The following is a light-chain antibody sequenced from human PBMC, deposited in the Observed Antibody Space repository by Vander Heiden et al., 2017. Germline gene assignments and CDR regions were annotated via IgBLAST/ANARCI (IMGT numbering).Light chain of an antibody. CDR3: QQSYSTPWT. CDR2: AAS. V-gene: IGKV1-39*01. J-gene: IGKJ1*01. Sequence: DIQMTQPPSSLSASVGARVTITGCASQSISSYLNWHQQKPGKAPKLLIYAASSLQSGVPSRFSGSGSGSDFTLTISSLPPEDFATYYCQQSYSTPWTFGQGTKVEIK. CDR1: QSISSY.